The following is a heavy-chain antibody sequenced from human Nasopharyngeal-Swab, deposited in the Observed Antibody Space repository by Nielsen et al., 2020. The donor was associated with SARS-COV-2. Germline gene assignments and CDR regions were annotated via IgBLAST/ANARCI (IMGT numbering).Heavy chain of an antibody. CDR1: GFTFDDYA. J-gene: IGHJ6*02. D-gene: IGHD2-21*01. CDR2: ISWNSGSI. Sequence: SLKISCAASGFTFDDYAMHWVRQAPGKGLEWVSGISWNSGSIGYADSVKGRFTISRDNAKNSLYLQMNSLRAEDTALYYRAKDITSGDTMATHYYYGMDVWGQGTTVTVSS. V-gene: IGHV3-9*01. CDR3: AKDITSGDTMATHYYYGMDV.